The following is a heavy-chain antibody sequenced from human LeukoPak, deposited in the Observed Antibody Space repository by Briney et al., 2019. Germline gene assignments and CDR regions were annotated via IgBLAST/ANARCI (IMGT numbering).Heavy chain of an antibody. V-gene: IGHV3-7*01. CDR1: GFSFSSYW. CDR2: INPDGSEK. Sequence: GGSLRLSCAASGFSFSSYWMSWVRQAPGKGLEWVANINPDGSEKYYVDSVKGRFTISRDNAKNSLYLQMNSLRAEDTAVYYCARDCTDFWSGYSNWFDPWGQGTLVTVSS. CDR3: ARDCTDFWSGYSNWFDP. J-gene: IGHJ5*02. D-gene: IGHD3-3*01.